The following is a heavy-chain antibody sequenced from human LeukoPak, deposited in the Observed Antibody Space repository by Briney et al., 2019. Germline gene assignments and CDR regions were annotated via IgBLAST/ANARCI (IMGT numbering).Heavy chain of an antibody. J-gene: IGHJ4*02. CDR1: GFAFSSYT. D-gene: IGHD2-2*01. Sequence: PGGSLRLSCEGSGFAFSSYTMIWVRQAPGKGLEWLTSISSTSSYIYYADSVKGRFTISRDNAKNSLYLQMNSLTAEDTAVYYCARNRYCSSTSCSFYYFDYWGQGTLVTVSS. CDR3: ARNRYCSSTSCSFYYFDY. CDR2: ISSTSSYI. V-gene: IGHV3-21*01.